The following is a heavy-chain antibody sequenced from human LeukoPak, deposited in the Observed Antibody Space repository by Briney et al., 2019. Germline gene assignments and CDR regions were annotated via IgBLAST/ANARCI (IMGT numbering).Heavy chain of an antibody. CDR1: GGSISSSNW. CDR2: IYHNGNT. D-gene: IGHD5-24*01. CDR3: ATSRDGYNKFDF. Sequence: SETLSLTCVVSGGSISSSNWWSWVRQPPGKGLEWIGEIYHNGNTNYNPSLKSRVTISVDKSKNQLSLKVRSVTAADTAAYYCATSRDGYNKFDFWGQGTPVTVSS. V-gene: IGHV4-4*02. J-gene: IGHJ4*02.